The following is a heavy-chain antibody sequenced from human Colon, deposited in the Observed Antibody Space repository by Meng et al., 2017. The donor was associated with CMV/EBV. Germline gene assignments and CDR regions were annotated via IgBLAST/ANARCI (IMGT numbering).Heavy chain of an antibody. D-gene: IGHD4-17*01. CDR1: GYTFTDNF. CDR2: LTPGTGGT. Sequence: ASVKVSCKASGYTFTDNFIHWVRQAPGQGLEWMGWLTPGTGGTFYAQNFQGRVTMTWDTSISTAYIELRRLTSDDTAVYYCARHGNYLDVWGQGTTVTVSS. J-gene: IGHJ6*02. V-gene: IGHV1-2*02. CDR3: ARHGNYLDV.